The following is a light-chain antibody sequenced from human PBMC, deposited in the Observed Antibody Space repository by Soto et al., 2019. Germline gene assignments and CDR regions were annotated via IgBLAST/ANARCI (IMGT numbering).Light chain of an antibody. CDR2: DVS. V-gene: IGLV2-11*01. J-gene: IGLJ1*01. CDR3: CSYAGSYV. CDR1: SGFVGGYNY. Sequence: QSALTQPRSVSGSPGQSVTISCTGTSGFVGGYNYVSWYRQYPGQAPQLMIYDVSQRPSGVPDRFSGSTSGNAASLTISGLQADDEAVYYCCSYAGSYVFGTGTKLTVL.